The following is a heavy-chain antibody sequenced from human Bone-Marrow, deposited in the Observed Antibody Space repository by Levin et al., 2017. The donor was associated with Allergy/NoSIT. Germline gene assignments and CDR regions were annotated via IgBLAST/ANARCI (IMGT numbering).Heavy chain of an antibody. Sequence: GGSLRLSCTTYGFRFSDYAMHWVRQAPGKGLEWVAGINGKSDHIGYADSVKGRFTISRDNAKESLYLQMNSLRADDTALYYCAKEGGPNDYLFDFWGQGTLVTVSS. D-gene: IGHD2/OR15-2a*01. J-gene: IGHJ4*02. V-gene: IGHV3-9*01. CDR1: GFRFSDYA. CDR3: AKEGGPNDYLFDF. CDR2: INGKSDHI.